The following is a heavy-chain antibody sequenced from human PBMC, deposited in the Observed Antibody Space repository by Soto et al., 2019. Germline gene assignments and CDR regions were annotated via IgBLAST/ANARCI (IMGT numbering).Heavy chain of an antibody. CDR2: IYYSGST. V-gene: IGHV4-31*03. J-gene: IGHJ6*02. Sequence: SETLSVTCTVSGGSISSGGYYWSWIRQHPGKGLEWIGYIYYSGSTYYNPSLKSRVTISVDTSKNQFSLKLSSVTAADTAVYYCARDHRYYYDSSGYSDYYYYGMDVWGQGTTVTVS. D-gene: IGHD3-22*01. CDR1: GGSISSGGYY. CDR3: ARDHRYYYDSSGYSDYYYYGMDV.